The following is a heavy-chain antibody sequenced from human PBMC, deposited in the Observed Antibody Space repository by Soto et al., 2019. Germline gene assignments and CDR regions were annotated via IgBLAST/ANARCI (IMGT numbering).Heavy chain of an antibody. CDR1: GFTFSSYA. J-gene: IGHJ4*02. D-gene: IGHD3-22*01. CDR2: ISGSGGST. CDR3: AKDSLKYYYDSSGYKYYFDY. V-gene: IGHV3-23*01. Sequence: EVQLLESGGGLVQPGGSLSLSCAASGFTFSSYAMSWVRQAPGKGLEWVSAISGSGGSTYYADSVKGRSTISRDNSKNTLYLQMNSLRAEDTAVYYCAKDSLKYYYDSSGYKYYFDYWGQGTLVTVSS.